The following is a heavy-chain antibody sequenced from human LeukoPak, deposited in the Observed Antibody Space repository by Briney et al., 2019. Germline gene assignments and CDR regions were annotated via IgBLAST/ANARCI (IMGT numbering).Heavy chain of an antibody. CDR2: IRNDGTNK. CDR1: GFTFSSPG. CDR3: AKDRTGTYFDY. V-gene: IGHV3-30*02. D-gene: IGHD1-7*01. Sequence: PGGSLRLSCAASGFTFSSPGMHWVRQAPGKGLEWVAFIRNDGTNKYYADSVKGRFTISRDNSKNTLYLQMNSLRVEDTTVYYCAKDRTGTYFDYWGQGILVTVSS. J-gene: IGHJ4*02.